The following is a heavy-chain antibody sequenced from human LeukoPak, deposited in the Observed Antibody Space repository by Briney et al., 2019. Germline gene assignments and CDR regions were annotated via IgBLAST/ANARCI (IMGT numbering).Heavy chain of an antibody. CDR1: GGSISSYY. D-gene: IGHD6-19*01. Sequence: SETLSLTCTVSGGSISSYYWSWIRQPPGKGLEWIGYIYYSGSTNHNPSLKSRVTISVDTSKNQFSLKLSSVTAADTAVYYCARSVAGNYYYGMDVWGQGTTVTVSS. CDR3: ARSVAGNYYYGMDV. J-gene: IGHJ6*02. V-gene: IGHV4-59*01. CDR2: IYYSGST.